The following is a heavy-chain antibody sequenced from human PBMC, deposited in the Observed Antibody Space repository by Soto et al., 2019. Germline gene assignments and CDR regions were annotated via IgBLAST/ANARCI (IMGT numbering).Heavy chain of an antibody. Sequence: QITLKESGPTLVKPTQTLTLTCTFSGFSLSTSGVGVGWIRQPPGKALEWLALIYWDDDKRYSSSLNSRLTITKDTAKNQVVLTMTNMDPVDTATYYCAHSRAPRLLDYWGQGTLVTVSS. V-gene: IGHV2-5*02. J-gene: IGHJ4*02. CDR2: IYWDDDK. CDR1: GFSLSTSGVG. CDR3: AHSRAPRLLDY.